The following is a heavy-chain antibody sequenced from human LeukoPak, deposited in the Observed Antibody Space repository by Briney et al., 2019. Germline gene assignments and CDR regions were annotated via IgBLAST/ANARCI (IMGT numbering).Heavy chain of an antibody. CDR1: GFIFNHYA. D-gene: IGHD4-11*01. CDR2: IWSDGTNR. V-gene: IGHV3-33*01. J-gene: IGHJ4*02. CDR3: VRAAQRGFDYSNSLQY. Sequence: PGGTLRLSCEASGFIFNHYALQWVSQAPHKGREWGAVIWSDGTNRYYADSVKGRFSIFRDDSQKRVFLQMNSLRAEDTAVYYCVRAAQRGFDYSNSLQYWGEGALVTVSS.